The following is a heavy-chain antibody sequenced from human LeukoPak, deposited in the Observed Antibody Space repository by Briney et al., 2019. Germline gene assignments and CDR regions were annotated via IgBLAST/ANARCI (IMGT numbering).Heavy chain of an antibody. D-gene: IGHD2-15*01. CDR2: INQYGSER. CDR3: ARDHVVDGLVFDY. V-gene: IGHV3-7*01. J-gene: IGHJ4*02. CDR1: GFTFSSYS. Sequence: GGSLRLSCAASGFTFSSYSMSWVRQAPGKGLEWVANINQYGSERNYVDSVKGRFTISRDNAKSSLYLQMNSLRAEDTAIYYCARDHVVDGLVFDYWGQGTLVTVSS.